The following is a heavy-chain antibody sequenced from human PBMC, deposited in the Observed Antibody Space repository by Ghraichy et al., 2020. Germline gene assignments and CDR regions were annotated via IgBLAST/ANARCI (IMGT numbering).Heavy chain of an antibody. CDR2: IYHSGNT. CDR1: GDSISSGYY. Sequence: SETLSLTCTVSGDSISSGYYWGCIRQPPGKGLEWIGSIYHSGNTYYNPSLRSRVTISVDTSKNQFSLKLSSVTAADTAVYYCVRNGIPGHYDSSGYWAADYWGQGTLVTVSS. V-gene: IGHV4-38-2*02. D-gene: IGHD3-22*01. CDR3: VRNGIPGHYDSSGYWAADY. J-gene: IGHJ4*02.